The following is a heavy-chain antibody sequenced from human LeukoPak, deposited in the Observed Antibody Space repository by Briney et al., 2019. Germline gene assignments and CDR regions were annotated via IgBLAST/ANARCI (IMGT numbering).Heavy chain of an antibody. CDR3: ARDSYYYDSSGYYWFDY. CDR2: IIPIFGTA. CDR1: GGTFSSYA. V-gene: IGHV1-69*13. J-gene: IGHJ4*02. Sequence: AASVKVSCKASGGTFSSYAISWVRQAPGQGLEWMGGIIPIFGTANYAQKFQGRVTITADESTSTAYMELSSLRSEDTAVYYCARDSYYYDSSGYYWFDYWSQGTLVTVSS. D-gene: IGHD3-22*01.